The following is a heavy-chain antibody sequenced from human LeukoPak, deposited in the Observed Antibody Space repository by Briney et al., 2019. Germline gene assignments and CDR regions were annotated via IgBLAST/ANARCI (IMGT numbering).Heavy chain of an antibody. J-gene: IGHJ4*02. CDR2: IYHSGST. CDR1: GGSISSGGYS. D-gene: IGHD3-16*01. Sequence: SETLSLTCADSGGSISSGGYSWSWIRQPPGKGLEWIGYIYHSGSTYYNPSLKSRVTISVDRSKNQFSLKLSSVTAADTAVYYCASRRSDEYYFDYWGQGTLVTVSS. CDR3: ASRRSDEYYFDY. V-gene: IGHV4-30-2*01.